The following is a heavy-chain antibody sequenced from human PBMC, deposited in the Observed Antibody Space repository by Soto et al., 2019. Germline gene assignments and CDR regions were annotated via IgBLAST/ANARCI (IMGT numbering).Heavy chain of an antibody. V-gene: IGHV1-69*05. Sequence: SVKVSCKASGGTFSSYAISWVRQAPGQGLEWMGGIIPIFGTANYAQKFQGRVTMTTDTSTSTAYIELSSLRSEDTAVYYCARGALERRAYYFDYWGQGTLVTVSS. D-gene: IGHD1-1*01. CDR1: GGTFSSYA. CDR2: IIPIFGTA. CDR3: ARGALERRAYYFDY. J-gene: IGHJ4*02.